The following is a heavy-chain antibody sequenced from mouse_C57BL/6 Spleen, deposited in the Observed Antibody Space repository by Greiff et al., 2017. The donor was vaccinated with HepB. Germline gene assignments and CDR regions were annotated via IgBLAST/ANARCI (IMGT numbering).Heavy chain of an antibody. J-gene: IGHJ2*01. V-gene: IGHV1-5*01. CDR1: GYTFTSYW. D-gene: IGHD1-1*01. Sequence: EVKVEESGTVLARPGASVKMSCKTSGYTFTSYWMHWVKQRPGQGLEWIGAIYPGNSDTSYNQKFKGKAKLTAVTSASTAYMELSSLTNEDSAVYYCTALYYYGSSYVPFDYWGQGTTLTVSS. CDR2: IYPGNSDT. CDR3: TALYYYGSSYVPFDY.